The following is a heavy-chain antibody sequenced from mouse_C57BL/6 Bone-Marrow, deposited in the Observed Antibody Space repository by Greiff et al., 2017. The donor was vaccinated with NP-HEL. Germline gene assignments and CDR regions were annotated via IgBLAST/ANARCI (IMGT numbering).Heavy chain of an antibody. CDR2: IDPSDSYT. V-gene: IGHV1-69*01. D-gene: IGHD1-1*02. J-gene: IGHJ1*03. Sequence: QVQLKQPGAELVMPGASVKLSCKASGYTFTSYWMHWVKQRPGQGLEWIGEIDPSDSYTNYNQKFKGKSTVTVDKSSSTAYMQLSSLTSEDSAVYYCAREDYGHWYFDVWGTGTTVTVSS. CDR3: AREDYGHWYFDV. CDR1: GYTFTSYW.